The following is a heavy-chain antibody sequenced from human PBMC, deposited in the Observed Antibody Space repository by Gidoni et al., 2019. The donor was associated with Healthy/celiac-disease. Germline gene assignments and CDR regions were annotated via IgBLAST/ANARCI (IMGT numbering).Heavy chain of an antibody. Sequence: QVQLVQSGAEVKKPGSSVKVSCKASGGTFRSYAISWVRQAPGQGLEWMGGIIPIFGTANYAQKFQGRVTITADESTSTAYMELSSLRSEDTAVYYCARGNWNDDYYYYGMDVWGQGTTVTVSS. V-gene: IGHV1-69*01. CDR2: IIPIFGTA. D-gene: IGHD1-20*01. J-gene: IGHJ6*02. CDR3: ARGNWNDDYYYYGMDV. CDR1: GGTFRSYA.